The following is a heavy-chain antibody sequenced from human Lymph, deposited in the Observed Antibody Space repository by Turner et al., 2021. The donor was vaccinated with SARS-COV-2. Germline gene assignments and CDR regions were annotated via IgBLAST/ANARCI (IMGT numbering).Heavy chain of an antibody. CDR2: YNPNRDGT. CDR3: VRGLSIAVAGTQYFDY. D-gene: IGHD6-19*01. CDR1: ANTFAGYY. Sequence: QVRLVQSVAEVKKPGASVLVSCTASANTFAGYYMHWVRQAPGQGLEWMGWYNPNRDGTGYAQKLQSRVTKTRNTSISTAYMGLSRLRSDDTAVYYGVRGLSIAVAGTQYFDYWGQGTLVTVSS. V-gene: IGHV1-2*02. J-gene: IGHJ4*02.